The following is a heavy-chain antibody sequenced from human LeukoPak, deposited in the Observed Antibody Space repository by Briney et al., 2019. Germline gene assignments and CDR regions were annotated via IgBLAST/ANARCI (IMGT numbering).Heavy chain of an antibody. D-gene: IGHD3-22*01. CDR1: GGTFGSYA. J-gene: IGHJ4*02. CDR3: AYDSSGYDYYFDY. Sequence: SVKVSCKASGGTFGSYAISWVRQAPGQGLEWMGWINPNSGGTNYAQKFQGRVTMTRDTSISTAYMELSRLRSDDTAVYYCAYDSSGYDYYFDYWGQGTLVTVSS. V-gene: IGHV1-2*02. CDR2: INPNSGGT.